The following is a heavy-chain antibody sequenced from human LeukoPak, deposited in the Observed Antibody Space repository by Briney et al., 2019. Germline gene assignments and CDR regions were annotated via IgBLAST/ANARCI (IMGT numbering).Heavy chain of an antibody. D-gene: IGHD3-16*01. CDR1: GFTFSNNA. J-gene: IGHJ4*02. CDR2: ISGSGGST. CDR3: AKDPQGD. Sequence: GGSLRLSCAASGFTFSNNAMSWVRQAPRKGLEWVSAISGSGGSTYYADSVKGRFSISRDNSKNTLYLQMNSLRAGDTAVYYCAKDPQGDWGQGTLVTVSS. V-gene: IGHV3-23*01.